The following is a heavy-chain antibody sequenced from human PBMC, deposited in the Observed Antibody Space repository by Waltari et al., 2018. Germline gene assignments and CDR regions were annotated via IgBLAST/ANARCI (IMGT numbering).Heavy chain of an antibody. CDR2: IWYDGRYE. CDR1: GFDFGGYV. CDR3: ARDFASTYFFDY. V-gene: IGHV3-33*01. J-gene: IGHJ4*02. Sequence: QVQLVESGGGVVQPGRSLRLSCAASGFDFGGYVMHWVRQVPGKGLEWVAVIWYDGRYEYYADSVKGRFTISRDNSKDTLYLQMNSLRAEDTAVYYCARDFASTYFFDYWGQGTLVTVSS.